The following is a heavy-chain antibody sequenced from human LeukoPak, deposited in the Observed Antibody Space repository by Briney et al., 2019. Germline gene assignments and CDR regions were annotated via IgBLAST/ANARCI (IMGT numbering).Heavy chain of an antibody. CDR3: ATDGGPGGSGNFAVDY. V-gene: IGHV4-38-2*02. J-gene: IGHJ4*02. D-gene: IGHD3-10*01. CDR2: TYHSGST. CDR1: GYSISSGYC. Sequence: SETRSLTCTVSGYSISSGYCWGWFRQPPGKGLEWIGNTYHSGSTYHNPSLKSRVTISADTSKNQFSLELSSVTAADTAVYYCATDGGPGGSGNFAVDYWGQGTLVTVSS.